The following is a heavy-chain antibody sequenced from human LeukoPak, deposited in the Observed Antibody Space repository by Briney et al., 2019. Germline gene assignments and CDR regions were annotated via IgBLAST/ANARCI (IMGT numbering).Heavy chain of an antibody. CDR2: ISWNSGSI. D-gene: IGHD4-17*01. J-gene: IGHJ4*02. CDR1: GFTFDDYA. V-gene: IGHV3-9*01. Sequence: GGSLRLSCAASGFTFDDYAMHWVRQAPGKGLEWVSGISWNSGSIGYADSVKGRFTISRDNSKNTLYLQMNSLRAEDTAVYYCARYGFYYFDYWGQGTLVTVSS. CDR3: ARYGFYYFDY.